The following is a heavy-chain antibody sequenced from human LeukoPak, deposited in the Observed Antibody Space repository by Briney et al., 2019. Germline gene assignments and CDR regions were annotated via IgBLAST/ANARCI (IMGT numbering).Heavy chain of an antibody. J-gene: IGHJ6*02. CDR2: IGASGGST. Sequence: PGGSLGLSCAASGFTFTTYAMTWVRLAPGKGLEWVSAIGASGGSTYYADSVKGRFTISRDNSKNTLYLQMNSLRVEDTAVYYCARGQYYYVIDVWGQGTTVAVSS. V-gene: IGHV3-23*01. CDR3: ARGQYYYVIDV. CDR1: GFTFTTYA.